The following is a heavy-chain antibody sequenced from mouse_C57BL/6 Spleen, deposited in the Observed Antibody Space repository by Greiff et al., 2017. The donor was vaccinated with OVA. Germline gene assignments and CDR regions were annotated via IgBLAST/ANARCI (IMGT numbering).Heavy chain of an antibody. V-gene: IGHV3-6*01. Sequence: EVKLQESGPGLVKPSQSLSLTCSVTGYSITSGYYWNWIRQFPGNKLEWMGYISYDGSNNYNPSLKNRISITRDTSKNQFFLKLNSVTTEDTATYYCAREGGQLRPGDYWGQGTSVTVSS. CDR1: GYSITSGYY. D-gene: IGHD3-2*02. CDR2: ISYDGSN. CDR3: AREGGQLRPGDY. J-gene: IGHJ4*01.